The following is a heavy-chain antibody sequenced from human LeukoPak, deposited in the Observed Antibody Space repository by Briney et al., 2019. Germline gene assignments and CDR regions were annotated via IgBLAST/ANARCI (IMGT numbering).Heavy chain of an antibody. J-gene: IGHJ4*02. CDR1: GGSISSYY. CDR3: ARSREGGYSYGPFDY. D-gene: IGHD5-18*01. CDR2: IYYSGGT. V-gene: IGHV4-59*01. Sequence: PSETLSLTCTVSGGSISSYYWSWIRQPPGKGLEWIGYIYYSGGTNYNPSLKSRVTISVDTSKNQFSLKLSSVTAADTAVYYCARSREGGYSYGPFDYWGQGTLVTVSS.